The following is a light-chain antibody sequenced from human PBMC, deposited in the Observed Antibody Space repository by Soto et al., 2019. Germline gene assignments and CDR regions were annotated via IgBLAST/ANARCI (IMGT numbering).Light chain of an antibody. J-gene: IGKJ4*01. V-gene: IGKV1D-13*01. Sequence: AIQLTQSPSSLSASVGDRVTITCRASQGISSALAWYQQKPGKPPKSLVYGASTLESGVPSRFSGSGSGTDFTLTISSLQPEDFATYYCQQFYNYPLTFGGGTKVEIK. CDR1: QGISSA. CDR2: GAS. CDR3: QQFYNYPLT.